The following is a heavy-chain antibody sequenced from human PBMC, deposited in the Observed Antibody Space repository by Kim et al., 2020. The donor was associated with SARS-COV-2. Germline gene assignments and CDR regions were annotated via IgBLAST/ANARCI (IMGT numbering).Heavy chain of an antibody. CDR1: GGSISSYY. Sequence: SETLSLTCTVSGGSISSYYWSWIRQPPGKGLEWIGYIYYSGSTNYNPSLKSRVTISVDTSKNQFSLKLSSVTAADTAVYYCANLSNRGYSGYDFGLLGQGLLWGGWFDPWGQGTLVNVSS. CDR3: ANLSNRGYSGYDFGLLGQGLLWGGWFDP. J-gene: IGHJ5*02. D-gene: IGHD5-12*01. CDR2: IYYSGST. V-gene: IGHV4-59*01.